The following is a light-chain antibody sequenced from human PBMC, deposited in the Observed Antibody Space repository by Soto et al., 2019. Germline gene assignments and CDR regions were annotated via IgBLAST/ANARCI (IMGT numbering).Light chain of an antibody. J-gene: IGLJ3*02. CDR3: CSYTDGSSLL. V-gene: IGLV2-23*01. CDR1: RNEIGTYNL. Sequence: QSALTQPASVSESPGQSISISCGGGRNEIGTYNLVSWYHQHPGKAPKLISYEGNKRPSGVSNRFSGSRSGNTASLTISGLQAEDEADYYCCSYTDGSSLLFGGGTQLTVL. CDR2: EGN.